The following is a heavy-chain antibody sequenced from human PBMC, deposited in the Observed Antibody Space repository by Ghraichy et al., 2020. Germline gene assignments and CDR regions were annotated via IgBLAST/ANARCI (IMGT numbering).Heavy chain of an antibody. J-gene: IGHJ6*02. CDR2: ITSSSRTK. V-gene: IGHV3-48*02. D-gene: IGHD4-23*01. Sequence: GESLNISCVGSGFTLSSYSMNWVRQAPGKGLEWVSYITSSSRTKSYADSVKGRFTISRDNAQNLLYLQMNNLRDEDTAIYYCARGSRVVRFYYYDGMDVWGQGTTVTVSS. CDR1: GFTLSSYS. CDR3: ARGSRVVRFYYYDGMDV.